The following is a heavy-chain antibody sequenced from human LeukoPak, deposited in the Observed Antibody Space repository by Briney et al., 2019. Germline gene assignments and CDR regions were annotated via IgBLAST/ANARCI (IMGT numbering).Heavy chain of an antibody. CDR3: ARETPDSSGWD. CDR1: GFSFSSYE. D-gene: IGHD6-19*01. Sequence: GGSLRLSCAASGFSFSSYEMNWVREAPGRGLGWVLYISSSGSTIYYADSVRGRFTISRDNAKNSLYLQMNSLRAEDTAVYYCARETPDSSGWDWGQGTLVTVSS. CDR2: ISSSGSTI. J-gene: IGHJ4*02. V-gene: IGHV3-48*03.